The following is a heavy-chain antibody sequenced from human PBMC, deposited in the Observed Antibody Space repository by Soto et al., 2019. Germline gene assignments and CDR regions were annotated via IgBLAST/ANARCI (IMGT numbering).Heavy chain of an antibody. D-gene: IGHD2-2*01. CDR2: ISAYNGNT. V-gene: IGHV1-18*01. CDR1: GYTFTSYG. Sequence: QVQLVQSGAEVKKPGASVKVSCKASGYTFTSYGISWVRQAPGQGLEWMGWISAYNGNTNYAQKLQGRVTMTTDTTTSTAYREVRSLRSDDTAVYYCARAGGGVVPAALPEGGADYWGQGTLVTVSS. J-gene: IGHJ4*02. CDR3: ARAGGGVVPAALPEGGADY.